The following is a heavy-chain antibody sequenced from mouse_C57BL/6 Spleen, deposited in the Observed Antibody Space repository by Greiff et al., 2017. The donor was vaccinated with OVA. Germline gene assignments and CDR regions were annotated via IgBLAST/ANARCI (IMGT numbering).Heavy chain of an antibody. D-gene: IGHD2-3*01. CDR2: IYPGDGDT. CDR1: GYAFSSSW. J-gene: IGHJ2*01. Sequence: QVQLQQSGPELVKPGASVKISCKASGYAFSSSWMNWVQQRPGKGLEWIGRIYPGDGDTNYNGKFTGKATLTADKSSSTAYMQLSSLTSEDSAVYFCADGYYPAYWGQGTTLTVSS. V-gene: IGHV1-82*01. CDR3: ADGYYPAY.